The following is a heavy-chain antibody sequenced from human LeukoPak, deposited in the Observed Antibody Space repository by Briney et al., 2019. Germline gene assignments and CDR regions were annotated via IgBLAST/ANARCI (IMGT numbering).Heavy chain of an antibody. CDR1: GFTFSSYS. V-gene: IGHV3-21*01. J-gene: IGHJ1*01. D-gene: IGHD3-3*01. CDR2: ISSSSSYI. Sequence: GGSLRLSCAASGFTFSSYSMNWVRQAPGKGLEWVSSISSSSSYIYYADSVKGRFTISRDNAKNSLYLQMNSLRAEDTAVYYCAKSSALDYDFWSGYYTIQYFQHWGQGTLVTVSS. CDR3: AKSSALDYDFWSGYYTIQYFQH.